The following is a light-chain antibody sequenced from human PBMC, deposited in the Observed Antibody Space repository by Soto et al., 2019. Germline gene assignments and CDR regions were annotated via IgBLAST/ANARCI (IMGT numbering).Light chain of an antibody. CDR1: RSVSSSN. J-gene: IGKJ1*01. V-gene: IGKV3-20*01. Sequence: EIVLTQSPCTLSFSPVERSTLSCRASRSVSSSNLAWYQQKPGQAPRLLIYGASSRATGIPDRFSGSGSGTDFTLTISRLEPEDFAVYYCQQYGSSPKTFGQGTKVDIK. CDR3: QQYGSSPKT. CDR2: GAS.